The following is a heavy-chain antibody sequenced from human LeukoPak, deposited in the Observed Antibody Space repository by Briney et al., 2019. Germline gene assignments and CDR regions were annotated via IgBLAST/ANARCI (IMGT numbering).Heavy chain of an antibody. D-gene: IGHD1-26*01. J-gene: IGHJ4*02. CDR3: ARVVRVGVAYFDY. Sequence: GASVKVSCKASGYSFTGYYIHWLRQAPGQGLEWMGIFNPGDGGTNYAQKFQGRVTMTRDTSTSTAYIHLSSLRSEDTAVYYCARVVRVGVAYFDYWGQGTLVTVSS. CDR2: FNPGDGGT. V-gene: IGHV1-46*01. CDR1: GYSFTGYY.